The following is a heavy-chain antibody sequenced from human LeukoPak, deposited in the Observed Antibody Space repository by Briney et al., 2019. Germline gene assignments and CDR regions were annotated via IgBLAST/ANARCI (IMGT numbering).Heavy chain of an antibody. CDR1: GGSFSFDS. D-gene: IGHD5-24*01. V-gene: IGHV4-59*12. CDR3: ARRRDGYSIFDY. Sequence: SETLSLTCTVSGGSFSFDSWTWIRQPPGKGLEWIGWRFNSGSTSYNPSLKSRVTISIDTSKNQFSLKLNSVTGADTAAYYCARRRDGYSIFDYWGHGTLVIVSS. J-gene: IGHJ4*01. CDR2: RFNSGST.